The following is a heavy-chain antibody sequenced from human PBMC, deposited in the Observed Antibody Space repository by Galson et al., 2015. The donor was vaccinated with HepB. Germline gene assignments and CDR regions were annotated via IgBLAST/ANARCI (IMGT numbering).Heavy chain of an antibody. D-gene: IGHD3-3*01. CDR2: ISYDGSNK. CDR3: AKEDYDFWSGYRYYFDY. Sequence: SLRLSCAASGFTFSSYGMHWVRQAPGKGLEWVAVISYDGSNKYYADSVKGRFTISRDNSKNTLYLQMNSLRAEDTAVYYCAKEDYDFWSGYRYYFDYWGQGTLVTVSS. J-gene: IGHJ4*02. V-gene: IGHV3-30*18. CDR1: GFTFSSYG.